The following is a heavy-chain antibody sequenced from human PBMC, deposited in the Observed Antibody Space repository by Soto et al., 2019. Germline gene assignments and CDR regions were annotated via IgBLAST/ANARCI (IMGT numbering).Heavy chain of an antibody. CDR3: ARIFTTVTQDAFDI. Sequence: QVTLKASGPVLVKPTETLTLTCTVSGFSLSNARMGVSWIRQPPGKALEWLAHIFSNDEKSYSTSLKSRLTISMDTSKSQVVLTMTNMDPVDTATYYWARIFTTVTQDAFDIWGQGTMVTVSS. J-gene: IGHJ3*02. V-gene: IGHV2-26*01. CDR2: IFSNDEK. CDR1: GFSLSNARMG. D-gene: IGHD4-17*01.